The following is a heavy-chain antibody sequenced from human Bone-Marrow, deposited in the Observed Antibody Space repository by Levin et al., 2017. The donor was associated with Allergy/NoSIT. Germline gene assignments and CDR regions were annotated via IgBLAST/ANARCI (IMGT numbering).Heavy chain of an antibody. CDR2: IIPIFGTA. V-gene: IGHV1-69*06. CDR3: ARGSEDSREGGYCSSTSCYYFYYYMDV. CDR1: GGTFSSYA. J-gene: IGHJ6*03. D-gene: IGHD2-2*01. Sequence: PGESLKISCKASGGTFSSYAISWVRQAPGQGLEWMGGIIPIFGTANYAQKFQGRVTITADKSTSTAYMELSSLRSEDTAVYYCARGSEDSREGGYCSSTSCYYFYYYMDVWGKGTTVTVSS.